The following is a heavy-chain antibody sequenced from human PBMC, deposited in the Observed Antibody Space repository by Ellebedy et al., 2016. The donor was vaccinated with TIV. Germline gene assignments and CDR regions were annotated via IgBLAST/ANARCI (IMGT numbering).Heavy chain of an antibody. J-gene: IGHJ4*02. D-gene: IGHD6-19*01. V-gene: IGHV3-23*01. CDR2: LSHTGTRT. CDR1: GFNFNSYA. CDR3: AKGRGGGSDSSAPRYYFDS. Sequence: GESLKISCAASGFNFNSYAMSWVRQAPGKGLEWVSTLSHTGTRTYYANSVEGRFIISRDNSKRTLYLQMNSLRAEDTAVYYCAKGRGGGSDSSAPRYYFDSWGLGTLVTVSS.